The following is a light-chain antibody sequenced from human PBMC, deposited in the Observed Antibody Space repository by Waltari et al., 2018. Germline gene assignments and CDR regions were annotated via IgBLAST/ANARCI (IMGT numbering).Light chain of an antibody. V-gene: IGKV1-5*01. CDR1: QSVSDW. CDR3: QHYSHSSPWT. J-gene: IGKJ1*01. CDR2: DVS. Sequence: DIQMTQSPSSLSASVGDRVTITCRASQSVSDWLAWYQQKPGKAPELLIFDVSTLKSGVPSRFSGRGSGTEFTLTISSLQPDDFATYYCQHYSHSSPWTFGQGTTVEIK.